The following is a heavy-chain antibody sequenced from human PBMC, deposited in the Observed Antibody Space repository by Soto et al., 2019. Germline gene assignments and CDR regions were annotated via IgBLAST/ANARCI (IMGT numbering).Heavy chain of an antibody. CDR3: ARDRDILTGYFPYYYYYYGMDV. Sequence: ASVKVSCKASGYTFTSYYMHWVRQAPGQGLEWMGIINPSGGSTSYAQKFQGRVTMTRDTSTSTVYMELSSLRSEDTAVYYCARDRDILTGYFPYYYYYYGMDVWGHGTTVTVSS. V-gene: IGHV1-46*01. CDR2: INPSGGST. J-gene: IGHJ6*02. CDR1: GYTFTSYY. D-gene: IGHD3-9*01.